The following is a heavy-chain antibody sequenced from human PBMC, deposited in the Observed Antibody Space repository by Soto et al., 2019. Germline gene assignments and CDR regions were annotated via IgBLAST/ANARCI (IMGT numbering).Heavy chain of an antibody. D-gene: IGHD5-12*01. CDR2: ITYDCTNK. J-gene: IGHJ4*02. CDR3: AKDAGRQKWLFDY. CDR1: GFTFRSYG. Sequence: QVQLVESGGGVVQPGKSLRLSCAASGFTFRSYGMRWVRQAPGKGLEWMAVITYDCTNKYYADSVKGRVTISRDNSKNTLYMQMNSLRAEDTAVYYCAKDAGRQKWLFDYWGQGTLVTVSS. V-gene: IGHV3-30*18.